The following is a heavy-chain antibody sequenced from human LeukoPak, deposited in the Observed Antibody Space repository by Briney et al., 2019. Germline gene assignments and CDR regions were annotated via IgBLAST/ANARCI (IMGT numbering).Heavy chain of an antibody. J-gene: IGHJ4*02. CDR2: IRGDAGST. D-gene: IGHD6-19*01. CDR3: AKDRSDRYTLNY. Sequence: GGSLRLSCAASGFTFYDYAMHWVRQAPGKGLEWVSLIRGDAGSTYYADSVKGRFTISRDNSKNSLYLQMNGLTTEDTAFYYCAKDRSDRYTLNYWGQGTLVTVSS. CDR1: GFTFYDYA. V-gene: IGHV3-43*02.